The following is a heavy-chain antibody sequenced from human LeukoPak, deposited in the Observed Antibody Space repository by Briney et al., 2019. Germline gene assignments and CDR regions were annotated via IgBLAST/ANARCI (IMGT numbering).Heavy chain of an antibody. CDR1: GFTFSAYA. V-gene: IGHV3-23*01. CDR2: SNVNGGQT. J-gene: IGHJ4*02. CDR3: AKDGYDD. D-gene: IGHD1-1*01. Sequence: GGSLRLSCAASGFTFSAYAMIWVRQAPGKGLEWVSVSNVNGGQTHYADSVKGRFTPSRDDSKNTLYLQMNSLRVEETAVYYCAKDGYDDWGPGTKVTVSS.